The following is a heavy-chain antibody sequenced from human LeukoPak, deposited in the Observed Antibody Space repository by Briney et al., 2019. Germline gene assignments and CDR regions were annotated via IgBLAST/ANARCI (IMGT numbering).Heavy chain of an antibody. J-gene: IGHJ1*01. CDR3: ARDPDIAAAELQH. Sequence: GGSLRLSCVASGLTFRTYGMNWVRQAPGKGLEWVSYIDSRSSVMFYADSVKGRFTISRDNAKNSLYVQMNRLRAEDTAVYYCARDPDIAAAELQHWGQGTLVTVSS. D-gene: IGHD6-13*01. CDR1: GLTFRTYG. V-gene: IGHV3-48*01. CDR2: IDSRSSVM.